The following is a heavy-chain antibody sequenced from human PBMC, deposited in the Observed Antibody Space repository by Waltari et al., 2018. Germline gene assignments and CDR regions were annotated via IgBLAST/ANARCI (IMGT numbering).Heavy chain of an antibody. CDR1: GGAISSGDYY. CDR3: AGGFRRFRYYFDY. D-gene: IGHD3-10*01. V-gene: IGHV4-30-4*08. CDR2: NYNSGST. Sequence: QVQLQESGPALAKPALTLSLTCTVSGGAISSGDYYWRLIRQPPGQGLEGSGYNYNSGSTYYDPTFKSRVTMSVDTSKNQFSLKLSSVTAADTAVYYCAGGFRRFRYYFDYWGQGTLVTVSS. J-gene: IGHJ4*02.